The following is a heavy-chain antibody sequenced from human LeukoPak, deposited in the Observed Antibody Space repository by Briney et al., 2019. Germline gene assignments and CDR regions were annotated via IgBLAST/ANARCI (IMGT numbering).Heavy chain of an antibody. CDR3: ARDQIMGNTSYNWFEP. J-gene: IGHJ5*02. Sequence: ASVKVSRKASGYTFTGYYMHWVRQAPGQGLEWMGWINPNNGDTKYAQKFQGRVTMTTDTSISTAYMELSRLKSDDTAVYYCARDQIMGNTSYNWFEPWGQGTQVTVSS. V-gene: IGHV1-2*02. D-gene: IGHD1-26*01. CDR1: GYTFTGYY. CDR2: INPNNGDT.